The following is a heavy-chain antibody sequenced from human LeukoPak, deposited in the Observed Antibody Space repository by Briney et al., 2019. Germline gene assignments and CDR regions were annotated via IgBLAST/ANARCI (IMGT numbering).Heavy chain of an antibody. CDR2: INRKTDWGTT. D-gene: IGHD6-19*01. CDR1: GFPFSRFA. CDR3: TTEFGQWLVHSDQRNYYYYYMDV. J-gene: IGHJ6*03. V-gene: IGHV3-15*01. Sequence: GGSLRLSCAASGFPFSRFAMTWVRQARGKGLEWVGRINRKTDWGTTDYAARVKGRFTISRDDSKNTLYLQINSLKTEDTAVYYCTTEFGQWLVHSDQRNYYYYYMDVWGKGTTVTVSS.